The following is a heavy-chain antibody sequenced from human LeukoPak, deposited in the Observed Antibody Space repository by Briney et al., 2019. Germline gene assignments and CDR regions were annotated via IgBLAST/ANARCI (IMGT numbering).Heavy chain of an antibody. CDR3: ARRYYYNLGSFPFDF. D-gene: IGHD3-10*01. V-gene: IGHV4-34*01. CDR2: IHNSGTT. Sequence: SETLSLTCAVSGGPFSGYFWSWIRQSSGKGLQWIGEIHNSGTTNYNPSLNSRVTISEDTSKNQFYLNLSSVTAADPAVYYCARRYYYNLGSFPFDFWGQGTLVTVSS. J-gene: IGHJ4*02. CDR1: GGPFSGYF.